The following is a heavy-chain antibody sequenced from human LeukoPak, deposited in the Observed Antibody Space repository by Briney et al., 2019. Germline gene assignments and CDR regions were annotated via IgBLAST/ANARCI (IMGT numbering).Heavy chain of an antibody. D-gene: IGHD4-23*01. CDR1: GGSISSGDYY. J-gene: IGHJ6*03. CDR2: IYYSGIT. Sequence: SQTLSLTCTVSGGSISSGDYYWSWIRQPPGKGPEWIGYIYYSGITYYNPSLKSRPTISVDTSKNQFSLGLSSVTAADTAVYYCARVNYFYMDVWGKGTTVTVSS. V-gene: IGHV4-30-4*08. CDR3: ARVNYFYMDV.